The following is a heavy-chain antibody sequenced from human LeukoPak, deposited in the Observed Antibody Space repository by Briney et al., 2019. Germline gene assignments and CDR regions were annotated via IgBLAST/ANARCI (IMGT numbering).Heavy chain of an antibody. V-gene: IGHV4-4*02. D-gene: IGHD3-22*01. CDR1: GGSISSSNW. CDR2: TYHSGST. Sequence: SETLSLTCAVSGGSISSSNWWSWVRQPPGKGLEWIGETYHSGSTNYNPSLKSRVTISVDTSKNQFSLKLSSVTAADTAVYYCARRSRIIRYYYDSSALPYYFDYWGQGTLVTVSS. CDR3: ARRSRIIRYYYDSSALPYYFDY. J-gene: IGHJ4*02.